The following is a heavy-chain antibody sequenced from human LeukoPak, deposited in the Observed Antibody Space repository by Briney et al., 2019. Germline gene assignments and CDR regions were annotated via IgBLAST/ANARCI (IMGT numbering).Heavy chain of an antibody. CDR3: ARDYTYYGTPSWVDY. J-gene: IGHJ4*02. Sequence: GGSLRLSCAASGFTFSDYYMSWIRQAPGKGLEWVSYISSSGSTIYYADSVKGRFTISRDNAKNSLYLQMNSLRAEDTAVYYCARDYTYYGTPSWVDYWGQGTLVTVSS. CDR2: ISSSGSTI. CDR1: GFTFSDYY. D-gene: IGHD3-10*01. V-gene: IGHV3-11*04.